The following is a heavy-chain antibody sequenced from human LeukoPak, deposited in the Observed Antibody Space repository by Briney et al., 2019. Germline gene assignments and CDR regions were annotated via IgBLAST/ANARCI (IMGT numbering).Heavy chain of an antibody. J-gene: IGHJ4*02. Sequence: PGGSLRLSCAASGLTFSNYWINWVRQAPGKGLEWVANINQDGSEEHYVDSVKGRSTISRDNAKNSVHLQISSLRAEDTAMYYCETSFIAARLYRGQGALVTVSS. V-gene: IGHV3-7*01. D-gene: IGHD6-6*01. CDR2: INQDGSEE. CDR1: GLTFSNYW. CDR3: ETSFIAARLY.